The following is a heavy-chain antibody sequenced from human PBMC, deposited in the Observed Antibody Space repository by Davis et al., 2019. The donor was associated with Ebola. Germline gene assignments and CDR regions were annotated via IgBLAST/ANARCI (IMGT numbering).Heavy chain of an antibody. D-gene: IGHD2-15*01. Sequence: GESLKISCAASGFTFTSYAMSWVRQAPGKGLEWVSAISGSGVTTYYADSVKGRFTISRDNSKNTLYLQMNSLRAEDTAVYYCAKDLRGGGYYFDYWGQGTLVTVSS. V-gene: IGHV3-23*01. J-gene: IGHJ4*02. CDR1: GFTFTSYA. CDR3: AKDLRGGGYYFDY. CDR2: ISGSGVTT.